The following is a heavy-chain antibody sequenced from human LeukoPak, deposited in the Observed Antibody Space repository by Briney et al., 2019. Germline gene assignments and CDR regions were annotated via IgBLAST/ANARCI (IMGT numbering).Heavy chain of an antibody. V-gene: IGHV3-23*01. D-gene: IGHD3-9*01. CDR2: ITGSGTNR. CDR3: VIWGDYDVLTGYYVPDY. Sequence: GGSLRLSCVASGFTFSNYAMSWVRQAPGKGLEWVSAITGSGTNRYYADSLKGRFTTSRDNSKNTVFLQMNSLRHEDVAIYYCVIWGDYDVLTGYYVPDYWGQGTLVTVAS. J-gene: IGHJ4*02. CDR1: GFTFSNYA.